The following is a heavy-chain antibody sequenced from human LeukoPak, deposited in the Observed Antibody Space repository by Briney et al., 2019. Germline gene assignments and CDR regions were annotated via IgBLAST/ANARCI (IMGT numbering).Heavy chain of an antibody. CDR1: GYTFTGYY. V-gene: IGHV1-2*02. Sequence: ASVKVSCKASGYTFTGYYMHWVRQAPGQGLEWMGWINPNSGGTNYAQKLQGRVTMTTDTSTSTAYMELRSLRSDDTAVYYCARVPTQWYYYYGMDVWGQGTTVTVSS. J-gene: IGHJ6*02. CDR2: INPNSGGT. D-gene: IGHD2-8*01. CDR3: ARVPTQWYYYYGMDV.